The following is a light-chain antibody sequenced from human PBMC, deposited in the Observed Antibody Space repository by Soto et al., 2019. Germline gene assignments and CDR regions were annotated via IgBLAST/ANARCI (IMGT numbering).Light chain of an antibody. Sequence: DIQMTQSPSTLSASVGDRVTITCRASQTISSWLAWYQQKPGKAPKLLLYDVSSLESGVPSRFSGTGSGTEFTLTISSLQPDDSATYYCQEYNTFWTFGQGTKVEIK. V-gene: IGKV1-5*01. J-gene: IGKJ1*01. CDR3: QEYNTFWT. CDR2: DVS. CDR1: QTISSW.